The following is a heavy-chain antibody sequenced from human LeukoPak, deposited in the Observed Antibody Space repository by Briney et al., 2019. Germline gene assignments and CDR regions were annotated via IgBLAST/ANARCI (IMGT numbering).Heavy chain of an antibody. Sequence: ASVKVSCKASGYTFTSYGISWVRQAPGQGLEWMGWINAYNGNTNYAQKLQSRVTVTTDTSTSTAYMELRSLRSDDTAVYYCARSPPNSGSYSYWGQGTLVTVSS. CDR2: INAYNGNT. CDR3: ARSPPNSGSYSY. D-gene: IGHD1-26*01. CDR1: GYTFTSYG. V-gene: IGHV1-18*01. J-gene: IGHJ4*02.